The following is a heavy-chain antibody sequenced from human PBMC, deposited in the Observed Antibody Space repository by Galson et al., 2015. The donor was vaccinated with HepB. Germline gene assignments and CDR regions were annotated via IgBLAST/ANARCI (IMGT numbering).Heavy chain of an antibody. CDR3: ARESRGSGGYYYYGMDV. Sequence: ETLSLTCTVSGGSISSYYWSWIRQPAGKGLEWIGRIYTSGSTNYNPSLKSRVTMSVDTSKNQFSLKLSSVTAADTAVYYCARESRGSGGYYYYGMDVWGQGTTVTVSS. V-gene: IGHV4-4*07. J-gene: IGHJ6*02. CDR1: GGSISSYY. D-gene: IGHD3-16*01. CDR2: IYTSGST.